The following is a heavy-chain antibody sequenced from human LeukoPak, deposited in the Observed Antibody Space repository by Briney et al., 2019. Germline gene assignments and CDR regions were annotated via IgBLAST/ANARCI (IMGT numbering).Heavy chain of an antibody. CDR3: AREMFDYGDYIMDC. J-gene: IGHJ4*02. Sequence: GSSVKVSCKASGGTFSSYAISWVRQAPGQGLEWMGRIIPILGIANYAQKFQGRVTITADKSTSTAYMELSSLRSEDTAVYYCAREMFDYGDYIMDCWGQGTLVTVSS. V-gene: IGHV1-69*04. CDR2: IIPILGIA. CDR1: GGTFSSYA. D-gene: IGHD4-17*01.